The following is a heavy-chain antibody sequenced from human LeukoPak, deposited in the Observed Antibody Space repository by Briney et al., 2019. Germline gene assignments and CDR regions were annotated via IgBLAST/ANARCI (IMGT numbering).Heavy chain of an antibody. J-gene: IGHJ5*02. Sequence: SETLSLTCTVSGGSISSSSYYWGWIRQPPGKGLEWIGSIYYSGSTYYNPSLKSRVTISVDTSKNQFSLKLSSVTAADTAVYYCARGSVIMVRGIINWFDPWGQGTLVTVSS. D-gene: IGHD3-10*01. CDR1: GGSISSSSYY. CDR2: IYYSGST. V-gene: IGHV4-39*07. CDR3: ARGSVIMVRGIINWFDP.